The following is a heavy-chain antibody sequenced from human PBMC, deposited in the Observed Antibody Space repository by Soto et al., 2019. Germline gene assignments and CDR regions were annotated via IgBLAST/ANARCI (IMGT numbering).Heavy chain of an antibody. J-gene: IGHJ6*02. CDR2: INPSGGST. Sequence: VSCKASGYTFTSYYMHWVRQAPGQGLEWMGIINPSGGSTSYAQKFQDRVTMTRDTSTSTVYMELSSLRSEDTAVYYCASHSSSDPEDYYYYYGMDVWGQGTTVTVSS. CDR1: GYTFTSYY. CDR3: ASHSSSDPEDYYYYYGMDV. V-gene: IGHV1-46*01. D-gene: IGHD6-6*01.